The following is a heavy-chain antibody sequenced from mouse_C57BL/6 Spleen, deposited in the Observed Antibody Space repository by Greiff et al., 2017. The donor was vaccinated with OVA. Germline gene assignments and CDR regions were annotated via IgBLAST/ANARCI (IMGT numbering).Heavy chain of an antibody. J-gene: IGHJ3*01. CDR1: GYTFTSYW. V-gene: IGHV1-50*01. D-gene: IGHD1-1*01. CDR2: IDPSDSYT. Sequence: QVQLRQPGAELVKPGASVKLSCKASGYTFTSYWMQWVKQRPGQGLEWIGEIDPSDSYTNYNQKFKGKATLTVDTSSSTAYMQLSSLTSEDSAVYYCAIITTVVAPCWGQGTLVTVSA. CDR3: AIITTVVAPC.